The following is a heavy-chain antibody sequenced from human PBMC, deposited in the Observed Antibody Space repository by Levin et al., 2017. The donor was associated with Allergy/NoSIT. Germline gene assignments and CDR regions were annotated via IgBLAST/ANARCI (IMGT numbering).Heavy chain of an antibody. CDR3: AGGYDSDWGGY. V-gene: IGHV4-34*01. CDR2: INHSGSS. D-gene: IGHD3-10*01. Sequence: PSETLSLTCAVYGGSFSGYYWSWIRQPPGKGLEWIGEINHSGSSNYNPSLKSRVTISVDTSKNQFSLKLSSVTAADTAVYYCAGGYDSDWGGYWGQGTLVTVSS. CDR1: GGSFSGYY. J-gene: IGHJ4*02.